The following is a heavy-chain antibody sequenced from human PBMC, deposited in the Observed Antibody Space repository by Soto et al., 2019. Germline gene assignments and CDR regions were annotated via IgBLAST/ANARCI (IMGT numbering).Heavy chain of an antibody. D-gene: IGHD3-22*01. CDR1: GFTFSSYV. Sequence: GGSLRLSCAASGFTFSSYVMHWVRQSPGKGLEWVAVIWYDGSNKYYADSVKGRFTISRGNSKNTLYLQMNSLRAEGTAVYYCARDLRGPITMIVRTYGMDVWGQGTTVTVSS. CDR3: ARDLRGPITMIVRTYGMDV. CDR2: IWYDGSNK. J-gene: IGHJ6*02. V-gene: IGHV3-33*01.